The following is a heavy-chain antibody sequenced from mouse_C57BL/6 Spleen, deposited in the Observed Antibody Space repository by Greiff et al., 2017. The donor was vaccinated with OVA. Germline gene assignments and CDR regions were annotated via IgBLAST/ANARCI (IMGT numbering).Heavy chain of an antibody. Sequence: VQLQQSVAELVRPGASVKLSCTASGFNIKNTYMHWVKQRPEQGLEWIGRIDPANGNPKYAPQFQGKAPITADTSSNTAYLQLSSPTSEDTAIYYAARYLYGSSYGNYWGQGTTLTVSS. D-gene: IGHD1-1*01. CDR2: IDPANGNP. CDR3: ARYLYGSSYGNY. J-gene: IGHJ2*01. CDR1: GFNIKNTY. V-gene: IGHV14-3*01.